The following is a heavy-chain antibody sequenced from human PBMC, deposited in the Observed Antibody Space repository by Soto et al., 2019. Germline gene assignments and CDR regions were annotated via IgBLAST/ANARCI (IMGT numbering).Heavy chain of an antibody. J-gene: IGHJ3*01. CDR3: ARGDRGAFDL. CDR1: GFTFSYYW. V-gene: IGHV3-74*01. CDR2: IHSDGSST. D-gene: IGHD1-26*01. Sequence: EVQLLESGGGLVQPGESLRLSCAASGFTFSYYWMHWVRQAPGMGLVWVSRIHSDGSSTTYADSVKGRFTISRDNARNTLYLQMNILRAEDTAVYYCARGDRGAFDLWGQGTVLTVSS.